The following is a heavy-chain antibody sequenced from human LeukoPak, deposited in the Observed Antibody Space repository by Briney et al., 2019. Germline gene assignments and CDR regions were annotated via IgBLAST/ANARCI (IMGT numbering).Heavy chain of an antibody. D-gene: IGHD5-12*01. CDR3: AKDRRLPWDYFDS. CDR1: GFTLSSYA. Sequence: GGSLRLSCAASGFTLSSYAMSWFRQAPGRGLEWVSAIDGSGSSTYYADSVKGRFTISRDNSKNTLYLQMNSLRAEDTAIYYCAKDRRLPWDYFDSWGQGTLVTVSS. J-gene: IGHJ4*02. CDR2: IDGSGSST. V-gene: IGHV3-23*01.